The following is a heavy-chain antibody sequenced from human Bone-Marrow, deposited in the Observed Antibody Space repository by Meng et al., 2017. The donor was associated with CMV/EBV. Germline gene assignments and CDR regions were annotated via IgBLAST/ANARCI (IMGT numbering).Heavy chain of an antibody. Sequence: GSLRLSCTVSGGSISSSSYYWGWIRQPPGKGLEWIGSIYYSGSTYYSPSLKSRVTISVDTSKNQFSLKLSSVTAADTAVYYCARGTTVVTHDYWGQGTLVTVSS. J-gene: IGHJ4*02. CDR2: IYYSGST. CDR1: GGSISSSSYY. D-gene: IGHD4-23*01. V-gene: IGHV4-39*07. CDR3: ARGTTVVTHDY.